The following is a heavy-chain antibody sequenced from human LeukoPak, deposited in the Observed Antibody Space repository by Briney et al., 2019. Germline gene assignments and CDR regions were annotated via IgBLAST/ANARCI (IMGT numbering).Heavy chain of an antibody. V-gene: IGHV4-59*01. CDR2: IDYRGST. J-gene: IGHJ3*02. CDR1: GGSISTYY. D-gene: IGHD5-18*01. CDR3: ARSRSGYSYDHAAFEI. Sequence: SETLSLTCTVSGGSISTYYWSWIRQPPGKGLEWLAYIDYRGSTTYNTSLKSRVTISVDTSRNQFSLKLSSVTAADTAVYYCARSRSGYSYDHAAFEIWGQGTMVTVSS.